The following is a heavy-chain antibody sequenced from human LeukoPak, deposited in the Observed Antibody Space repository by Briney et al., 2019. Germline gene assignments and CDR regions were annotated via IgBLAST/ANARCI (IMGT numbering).Heavy chain of an antibody. CDR2: INQDGSEK. CDR1: GFNFNSKW. Sequence: PGGSLRLSCATSGFNFNSKWMTWVRQAPGKGLEWVANINQDGSEKYHGDSVKGGFTISRDNAKSSLFLEMSSLRAEDTAVYYCADPPSDFWGQGTLVAVSS. V-gene: IGHV3-7*01. J-gene: IGHJ4*02. CDR3: ADPPSDF.